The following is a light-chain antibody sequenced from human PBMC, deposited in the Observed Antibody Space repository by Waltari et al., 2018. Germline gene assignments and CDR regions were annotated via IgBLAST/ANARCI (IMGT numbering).Light chain of an antibody. CDR2: SSY. V-gene: IGLV1-44*01. J-gene: IGLJ3*02. CDR1: SSNIGSNT. Sequence: QSVLTQPPSASGTPGQRVTISCSGSSSNIGSNTVNWYQQVPGAAPKLLIYSSYRRPTGVPNRFSGSKFGPSASLAISGLQSGDEADYFCAALDDSLNGPVFGGGTKLTVL. CDR3: AALDDSLNGPV.